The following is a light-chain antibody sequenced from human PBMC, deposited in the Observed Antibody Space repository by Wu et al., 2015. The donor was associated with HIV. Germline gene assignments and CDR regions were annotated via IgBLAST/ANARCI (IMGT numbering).Light chain of an antibody. CDR1: QGISNF. V-gene: IGKV1-27*01. CDR3: QQRTNWPPTIT. J-gene: IGKJ5*01. Sequence: DIQMTQSPSSLSASVGDRVTITCRASQGISNFLAWYQQKPGKPPKVLIYAASTLQSGVPSRFSGSGSGTDFTLTISSLQPEDVAIYYCQQRTNWPPTITFGQGTRLDI. CDR2: AAS.